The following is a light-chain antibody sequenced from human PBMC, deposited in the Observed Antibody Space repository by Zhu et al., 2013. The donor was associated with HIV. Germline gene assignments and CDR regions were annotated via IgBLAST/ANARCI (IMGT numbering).Light chain of an antibody. CDR2: GAS. CDR3: QQYGSSPGCS. V-gene: IGKV3-20*01. J-gene: IGKJ2*04. CDR1: QNVGRNY. Sequence: VLTQSPGTLSLSPGERASLSCRASQNVGRNYLAWFQQKPGQAPRLLIYGASSRATGIPDRFSGSGSGTDFSLTISRLEPEDFAVYYCQQYGSSPGCSFGQGTKRGDQT.